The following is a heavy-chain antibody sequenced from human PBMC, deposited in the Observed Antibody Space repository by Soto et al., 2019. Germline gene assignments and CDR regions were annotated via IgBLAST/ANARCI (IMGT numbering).Heavy chain of an antibody. D-gene: IGHD3-10*01. V-gene: IGHV3-15*01. CDR2: IKSKTDGGTT. CDR1: GFTFSSYA. Sequence: GGSLRLSCAASGFTFSSYAMSWVRQAPGKGLEWVGRIKSKTDGGTTDYAAPVKGRFSISRVDSKNTLYLQMNSLKTEDKAVYYCTGGVRDIIDYYGMDVWGQGTMVTVSS. CDR3: TGGVRDIIDYYGMDV. J-gene: IGHJ6*02.